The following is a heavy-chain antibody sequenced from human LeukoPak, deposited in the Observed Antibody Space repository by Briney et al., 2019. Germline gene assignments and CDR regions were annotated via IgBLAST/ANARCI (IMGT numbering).Heavy chain of an antibody. CDR2: IYTSGST. Sequence: PSQTLSLTCTVSGGSISSGSYYWNWIRQPAGKGLEWIGRIYTSGSTNYNPSLKSRVTISVDTSKNQFSLKLSSVTAADTAVYYCARSTASSGYYYDYAFDIWGQGTMVTVSS. V-gene: IGHV4-61*02. CDR3: ARSTASSGYYYDYAFDI. CDR1: GGSISSGSYY. J-gene: IGHJ3*02. D-gene: IGHD3-22*01.